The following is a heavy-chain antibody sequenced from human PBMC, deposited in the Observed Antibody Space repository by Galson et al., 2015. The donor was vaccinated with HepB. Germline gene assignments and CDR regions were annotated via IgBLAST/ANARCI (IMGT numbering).Heavy chain of an antibody. Sequence: SLRLSCAASGFTFNNYAMTWVRQGPGKGLEWVSTISGTGYSTYYADSVKGRFTVSRDNSKNTLDLQMNSLRAGDTAVYYCARDPKPGYYINEVCYEGFFDYWGQGTLVTVSS. J-gene: IGHJ4*02. V-gene: IGHV3-23*01. CDR3: ARDPKPGYYINEVCYEGFFDY. D-gene: IGHD2-8*01. CDR1: GFTFNNYA. CDR2: ISGTGYST.